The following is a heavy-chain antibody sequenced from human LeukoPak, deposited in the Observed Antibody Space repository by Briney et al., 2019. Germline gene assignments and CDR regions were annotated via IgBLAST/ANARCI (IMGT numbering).Heavy chain of an antibody. D-gene: IGHD3-9*01. CDR2: ISSSGNTM. J-gene: IGHJ4*02. CDR1: GFTFSSYE. Sequence: PGGSLRLSCAASGFTFSSYEMNWVRQAPGKGLEWVSYISSSGNTMYYADSVKGRFTISRDNAKNSLYLQMNTLRAEDTAVYYCARDNLRYFDWQVYPAYHFDYWGQGTLVTVSS. V-gene: IGHV3-48*03. CDR3: ARDNLRYFDWQVYPAYHFDY.